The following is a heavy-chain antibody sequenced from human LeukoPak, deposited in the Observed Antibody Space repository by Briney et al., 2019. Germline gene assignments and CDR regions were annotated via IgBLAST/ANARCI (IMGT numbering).Heavy chain of an antibody. Sequence: GGSLRLSCAASGFTFSSYGMHWVRQAPGKGLEWVAVIWYDGSNKYYADSVKGRFTISRDNSKNTLYLQMNSLRAEDTAVYYCARDLALRNYYYYYGMDVWGQGTTVTVSS. CDR3: ARDLALRNYYYYYGMDV. J-gene: IGHJ6*02. CDR1: GFTFSSYG. V-gene: IGHV3-33*01. CDR2: IWYDGSNK. D-gene: IGHD5/OR15-5a*01.